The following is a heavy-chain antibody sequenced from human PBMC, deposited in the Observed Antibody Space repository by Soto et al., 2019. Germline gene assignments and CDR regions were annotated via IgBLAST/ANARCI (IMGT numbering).Heavy chain of an antibody. CDR1: DDSFRGADYY. Sequence: SETLSLTCTVSDDSFRGADYYWSWIRQPLGKGPEWIGYTYYNGYTKYNPALKSRVTMSVDTSKNQFSLRLSSVTAADTAVYFCARRPGYIDGWRTFDFWGRGILVTVSS. V-gene: IGHV4-61*08. J-gene: IGHJ4*02. D-gene: IGHD6-19*01. CDR3: ARRPGYIDGWRTFDF. CDR2: TYYNGYT.